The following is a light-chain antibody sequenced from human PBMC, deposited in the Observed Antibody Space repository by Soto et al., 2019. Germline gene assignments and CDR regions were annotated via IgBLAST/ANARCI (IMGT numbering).Light chain of an antibody. CDR2: DTS. J-gene: IGKJ4*01. CDR1: ESVVRY. V-gene: IGKV3-11*02. Sequence: EIVLTQSPVTLSLSPGDTATLSCRASESVVRYLAWYQQKPGQAPRLLMYDTSKRATGIPARFSGSGYGRDFTLTISILEPEDFAVYYCQQRSNWPLTFGGGTKVEIK. CDR3: QQRSNWPLT.